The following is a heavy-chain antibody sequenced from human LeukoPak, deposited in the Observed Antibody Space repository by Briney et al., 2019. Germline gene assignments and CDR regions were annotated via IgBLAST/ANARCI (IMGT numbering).Heavy chain of an antibody. CDR3: ARAYRSGSYLGFDL. J-gene: IGHJ2*01. CDR2: IFHRGGT. Sequence: PSETLSLTCTVSNDSISSGDYYWNWIRQPPGKGLEWIGYIFHRGGTSYNPSLKSRVTMSVDTSKNQFSLKLSSVTAADTAVYYCARAYRSGSYLGFDLWGRGTLVTVSS. CDR1: NDSISSGDYY. V-gene: IGHV4-30-4*01. D-gene: IGHD1-26*01.